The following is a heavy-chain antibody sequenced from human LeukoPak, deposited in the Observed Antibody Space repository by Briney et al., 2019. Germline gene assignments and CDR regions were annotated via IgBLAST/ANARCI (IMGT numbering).Heavy chain of an antibody. CDR1: GFTFDDYA. D-gene: IGHD6-6*01. J-gene: IGHJ3*02. Sequence: GGSLRLSCAASGFTFDDYAMHWVRQAPGKGLEWVSGISWNSGSIGYADSVKGRFTISRDNAKNSLYLQMNSLRAEDMALYYCAKGLGAARGTNAFDIWGQGTMVTVSS. V-gene: IGHV3-9*03. CDR3: AKGLGAARGTNAFDI. CDR2: ISWNSGSI.